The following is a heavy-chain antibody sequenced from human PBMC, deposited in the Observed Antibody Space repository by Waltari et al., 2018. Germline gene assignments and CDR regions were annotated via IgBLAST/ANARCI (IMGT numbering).Heavy chain of an antibody. J-gene: IGHJ5*02. D-gene: IGHD2-15*01. CDR2: INPMCGTA. CDR3: ARDCSGGSCYSP. Sequence: QVQLVQSGAEVKKPGSSVKVSCKASGGTFSSYAISWVRQAPGQGLEWMGGINPMCGTANYAQKFQGRVTITADESTSAAYMELSSLRSEDTAVYYCARDCSGGSCYSPWGQGTLVTVSS. V-gene: IGHV1-69*13. CDR1: GGTFSSYA.